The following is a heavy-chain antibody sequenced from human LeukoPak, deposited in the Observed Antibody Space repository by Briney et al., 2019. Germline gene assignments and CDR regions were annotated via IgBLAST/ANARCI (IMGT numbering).Heavy chain of an antibody. CDR2: ISAYNGNT. CDR3: ARALTLGECFDY. Sequence: GASVKVSCKASGSTFTSYGISWVRPAPGQGLEWMGWISAYNGNTNYAQKLQGRVTMTTDTSTSTAYMELRSLRSDDTAVYYCARALTLGECFDYWGQGTLVTVSS. J-gene: IGHJ4*02. CDR1: GSTFTSYG. D-gene: IGHD3-10*01. V-gene: IGHV1-18*01.